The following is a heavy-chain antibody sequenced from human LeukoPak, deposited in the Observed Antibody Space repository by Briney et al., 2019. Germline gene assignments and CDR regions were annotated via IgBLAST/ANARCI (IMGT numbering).Heavy chain of an antibody. CDR2: IYYSGST. Sequence: SETLSLTCTVSGGSISSYYWSWIRQPPGKGLEWIGYIYYSGSTNYNPSLKSRVTISVDTSKNQFSLKLSSVTAADTAVYYCAKEIVRDYYDSSGIPRGVSRYFDYWGQGTLVTVSS. CDR3: AKEIVRDYYDSSGIPRGVSRYFDY. V-gene: IGHV4-59*01. J-gene: IGHJ4*02. D-gene: IGHD3-22*01. CDR1: GGSISSYY.